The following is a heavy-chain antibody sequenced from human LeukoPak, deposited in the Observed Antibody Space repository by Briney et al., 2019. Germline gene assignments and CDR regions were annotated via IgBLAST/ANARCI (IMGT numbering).Heavy chain of an antibody. V-gene: IGHV4-31*03. CDR2: IYYGGST. J-gene: IGHJ4*02. CDR3: AREAMVMGEYFDY. Sequence: PSETLSLTCTVSGGSISSGGYYWSWIRQHPGKGLEWIGYIYYGGSTYYNPSLKSRVTISVDTSKNQFSLKLSSVTAADTAVYYCAREAMVMGEYFDYWGQGTLVTVSS. CDR1: GGSISSGGYY. D-gene: IGHD5-18*01.